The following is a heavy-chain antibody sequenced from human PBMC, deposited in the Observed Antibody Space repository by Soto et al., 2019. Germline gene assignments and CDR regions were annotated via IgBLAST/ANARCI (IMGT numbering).Heavy chain of an antibody. J-gene: IGHJ4*02. Sequence: SETLSLTSAVYGWNFSGYSWTWIRQPPGTGLEWIGEINHTGSTNYNPSLKSRVTISVDTSKNQFSLKLTSVTAADTAVYYCAKVSSSWYAGFFDLWGQGTPVTVSS. CDR3: AKVSSSWYAGFFDL. CDR2: INHTGST. D-gene: IGHD6-13*01. CDR1: GWNFSGYS. V-gene: IGHV4-34*08.